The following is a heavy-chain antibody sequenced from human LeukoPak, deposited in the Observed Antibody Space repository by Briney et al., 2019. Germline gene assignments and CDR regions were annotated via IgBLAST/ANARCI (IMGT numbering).Heavy chain of an antibody. CDR3: AKEEWLVPAATDAFDI. Sequence: GGSLRLSCAASGFTFSSYAMSWVRQAPGKGLEWVSVISGSGGSTYYADSVKGRFTISRDNSKNTLYLQMNSLRAEDTAVYYCAKEEWLVPAATDAFDIWGQGTMVTVSS. CDR2: ISGSGGST. V-gene: IGHV3-23*01. CDR1: GFTFSSYA. J-gene: IGHJ3*02. D-gene: IGHD2-2*01.